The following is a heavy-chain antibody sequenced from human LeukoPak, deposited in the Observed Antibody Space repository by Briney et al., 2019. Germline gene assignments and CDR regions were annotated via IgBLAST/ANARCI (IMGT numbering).Heavy chain of an antibody. J-gene: IGHJ6*03. Sequence: ASVKVSCKASGYTFTGYYMHWVRQAPGQGLEWMGWINPNSGGTNHAQKFQGRVTMTRDTSISTAYMELSRLRSDDTAVYYCASKTRYCSSTSCYNYYMDVWGKGTTVTVSS. V-gene: IGHV1-2*02. CDR3: ASKTRYCSSTSCYNYYMDV. CDR2: INPNSGGT. CDR1: GYTFTGYY. D-gene: IGHD2-2*01.